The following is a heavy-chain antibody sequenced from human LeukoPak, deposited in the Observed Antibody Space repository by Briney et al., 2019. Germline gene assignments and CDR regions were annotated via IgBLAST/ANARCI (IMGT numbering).Heavy chain of an antibody. CDR3: AREYSSSSGRRAFDI. D-gene: IGHD6-6*01. J-gene: IGHJ3*02. V-gene: IGHV4-59*08. CDR2: IYYSGST. Sequence: SETLSLTCTVSGGSISGYYWSWIRQPPGKGLEWIGYIYYSGSTNYNPSLKSRLTISIDTSENQFSLKRSSVTAADTAVYYCAREYSSSSGRRAFDIWGQGTMVTVSS. CDR1: GGSISGYY.